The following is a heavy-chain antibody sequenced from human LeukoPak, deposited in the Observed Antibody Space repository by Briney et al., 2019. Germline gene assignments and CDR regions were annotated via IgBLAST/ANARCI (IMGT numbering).Heavy chain of an antibody. CDR3: AKSWSGYYYYYMDV. Sequence: GGSLRLSCAASGFTFSTYAMHWVRQAPGKGLEWVAVIRNDGTNKNCVDSVKGRFTISRDNSKNTLFLQMDSLRPEDTAIYYCAKSWSGYYYYYMDVWGKGTTVTVSS. V-gene: IGHV3-30*02. CDR2: IRNDGTNK. CDR1: GFTFSTYA. D-gene: IGHD3-3*01. J-gene: IGHJ6*03.